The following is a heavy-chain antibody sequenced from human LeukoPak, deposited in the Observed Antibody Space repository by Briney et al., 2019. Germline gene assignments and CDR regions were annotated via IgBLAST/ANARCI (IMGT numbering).Heavy chain of an antibody. CDR2: INPRGST. J-gene: IGHJ4*02. D-gene: IGHD5-24*01. CDR1: GVSFSNYY. CDR3: ARRRLGYYFDY. Sequence: PSETLSLTCAVCGVSFSNYYWSWIRQPPGKGLEWIGEINPRGSTNYNPSLKSRVTLSADTSKNQFSLTLNSVTAADTAVYYCARRRLGYYFDYWGQGTLVTVSS. V-gene: IGHV4-34*01.